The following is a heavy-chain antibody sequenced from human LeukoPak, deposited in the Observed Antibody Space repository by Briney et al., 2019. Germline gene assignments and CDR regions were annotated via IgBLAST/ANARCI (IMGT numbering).Heavy chain of an antibody. D-gene: IGHD3-3*01. CDR1: RFTSSSYS. CDR2: ISSSSSTI. V-gene: IGHV3-48*04. Sequence: GGSLRLSCAASRFTSSSYSMNWVRQAPGKGLEWVSYISSSSSTIYYADSVKGRFTISRDNAKNSLYLQVNSLRAEDTAVYYCASNLEWLHFDYWGQGTLVTVSS. J-gene: IGHJ4*02. CDR3: ASNLEWLHFDY.